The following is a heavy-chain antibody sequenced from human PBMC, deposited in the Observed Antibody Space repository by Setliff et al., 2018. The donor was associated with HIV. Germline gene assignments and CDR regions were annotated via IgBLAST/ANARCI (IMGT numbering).Heavy chain of an antibody. D-gene: IGHD3-22*01. CDR3: ARSLVPSGYYYGRRAFDI. Sequence: SETLSLTCTVSGVSGGPINNYQWSWIRQPPGKGLEWIGYIYTSGSSNYNPSLKSRVTISGDTSKRQFSLKMSSVTAADTAVYYCARSLVPSGYYYGRRAFDIWGQGTKVTVSS. V-gene: IGHV4-4*08. J-gene: IGHJ3*02. CDR2: IYTSGSS. CDR1: GGPINNYQ.